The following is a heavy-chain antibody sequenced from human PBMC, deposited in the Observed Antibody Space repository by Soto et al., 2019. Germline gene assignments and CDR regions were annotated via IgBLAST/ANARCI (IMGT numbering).Heavy chain of an antibody. V-gene: IGHV3-21*01. CDR2: VSKSGYT. D-gene: IGHD2-2*01. CDR1: GFTFSSYA. J-gene: IGHJ4*02. Sequence: GGSLRLSCAASGFTFSSYAMSWVRQAPGKGLEWVSSVSKSGYTYYSDSVKGRFTISRDNAKNSVSLQMNTLRAEDTAVYYCARGDSIIIPAVSDFWGQGTLVTVSS. CDR3: ARGDSIIIPAVSDF.